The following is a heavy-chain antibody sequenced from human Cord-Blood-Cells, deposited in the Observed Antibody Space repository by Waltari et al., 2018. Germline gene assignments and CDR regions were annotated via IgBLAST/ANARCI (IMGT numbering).Heavy chain of an antibody. J-gene: IGHJ3*02. V-gene: IGHV3-15*01. CDR3: TTDRIAAADAFDI. D-gene: IGHD6-13*01. CDR2: IKSKTDGGTT. CDR1: EFTFRNAW. Sequence: EVQLVESGGGLVKPGGSLRLSCAASEFTFRNAWMSWVRQAPGKGLEWVGRIKSKTDGGTTDYAAPVKGRFTISRDDSKNTLYLQMNSLKTEDTAVYYCTTDRIAAADAFDIWGQGTMVTVSS.